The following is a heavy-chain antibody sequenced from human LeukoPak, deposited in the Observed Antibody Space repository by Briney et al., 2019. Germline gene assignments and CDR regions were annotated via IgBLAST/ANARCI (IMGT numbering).Heavy chain of an antibody. Sequence: GGSLRLSCAASGFTFSSYAMSWVRQAPGKGLEWVSVIYSGGSTYYADSVKGRFTISRDNSKNTLYLQMNSLRAEDTAVYYCARCGWSPGFFEYWGQGTLVTVSS. CDR1: GFTFSSYA. D-gene: IGHD2-15*01. CDR3: ARCGWSPGFFEY. V-gene: IGHV3-53*01. CDR2: IYSGGST. J-gene: IGHJ4*02.